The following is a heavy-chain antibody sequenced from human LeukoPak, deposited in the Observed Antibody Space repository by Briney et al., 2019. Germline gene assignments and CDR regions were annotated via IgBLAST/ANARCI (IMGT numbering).Heavy chain of an antibody. CDR2: ITTSGTTI. V-gene: IGHV3-48*03. J-gene: IGHJ6*04. CDR3: ARGSSWYVRLYMDV. CDR1: GFTFSSYE. D-gene: IGHD6-13*01. Sequence: GGSLRLSSAASGFTFSSYEMDWGRQAPGEGLGGVSCITTSGTTIYYADSVKVRFTISRDNTKNSLYLNMNSLGAEAAAVYYGARGSSWYVRLYMDVWGKGTTVTISS.